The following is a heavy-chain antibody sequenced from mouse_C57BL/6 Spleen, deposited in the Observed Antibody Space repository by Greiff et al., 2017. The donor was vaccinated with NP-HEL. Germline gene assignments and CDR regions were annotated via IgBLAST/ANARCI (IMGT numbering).Heavy chain of an antibody. J-gene: IGHJ1*03. V-gene: IGHV1-82*01. CDR1: GYAFSSSW. D-gene: IGHD1-1*01. Sequence: QVQLQQSGPELVKPGASVKISCKASGYAFSSSWMNWVKQRPGKGLEWIGGIYPGDGDTNYNGKFKGKARLTADKSSSTAYMQLSSLTSEDSAVYFCERGGYGSPYWYFDVWGTGTTVTVSS. CDR2: IYPGDGDT. CDR3: ERGGYGSPYWYFDV.